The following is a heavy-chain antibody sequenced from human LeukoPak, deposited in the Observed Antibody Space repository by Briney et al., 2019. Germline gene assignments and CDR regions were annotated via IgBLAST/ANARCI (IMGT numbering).Heavy chain of an antibody. V-gene: IGHV3-23*01. J-gene: IGHJ4*02. Sequence: PGGSLRLSCAASGFTFSSYAMSWVRQAPGKGLEWVSAISGSGGSTYYADSVKGRFTISRDNSKNTLYLQMNSLRAEDTAVYYCAKDRNYYDSGGLLFDYWGQGTLVTVSS. CDR2: ISGSGGST. D-gene: IGHD3-22*01. CDR1: GFTFSSYA. CDR3: AKDRNYYDSGGLLFDY.